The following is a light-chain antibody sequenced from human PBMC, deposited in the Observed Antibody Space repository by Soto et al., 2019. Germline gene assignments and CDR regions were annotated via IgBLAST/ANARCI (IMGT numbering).Light chain of an antibody. Sequence: EIVKTQSPGTLSLSPGERATLSCRASQSVSSSYLAWYQQKPGQAPRLLIYGASSRATGIPDRFSGSGSGTDFTLTISRLEPEDFAVYYCQQYGSSPGYTFGQGTKLEIK. CDR2: GAS. CDR3: QQYGSSPGYT. CDR1: QSVSSSY. J-gene: IGKJ2*01. V-gene: IGKV3-20*01.